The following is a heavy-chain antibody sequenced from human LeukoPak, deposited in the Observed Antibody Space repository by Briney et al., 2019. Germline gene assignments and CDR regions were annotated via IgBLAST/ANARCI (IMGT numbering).Heavy chain of an antibody. D-gene: IGHD5-18*01. CDR3: ARGYSYGYDC. CDR1: GFTFSSYS. Sequence: GGSLRLSCAASGFTFSSYSMNWVRQAPGKGLEWVSHITASGTAMFYADSVKGRFTISRDNSKNTLYLQMNRLRAEDTAVYYCARGYSYGYDCWGQGTLVTVSS. CDR2: ITASGTAM. J-gene: IGHJ4*02. V-gene: IGHV3-48*01.